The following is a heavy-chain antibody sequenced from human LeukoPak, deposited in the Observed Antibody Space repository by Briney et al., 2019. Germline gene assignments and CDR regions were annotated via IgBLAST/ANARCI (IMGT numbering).Heavy chain of an antibody. D-gene: IGHD2-2*01. J-gene: IGHJ4*02. CDR1: GGTFSSYA. Sequence: SVKVSCKASGGTFSSYAISWVRQAPGQGLEWMGGIIPIFGTANYAQKFQGRVTITADESTSTAYMELSSLRSEDTAVYYRARASNLCTSCYGSTPYYFDYWGQGTLVTVSS. CDR3: ARASNLCTSCYGSTPYYFDY. V-gene: IGHV1-69*13. CDR2: IIPIFGTA.